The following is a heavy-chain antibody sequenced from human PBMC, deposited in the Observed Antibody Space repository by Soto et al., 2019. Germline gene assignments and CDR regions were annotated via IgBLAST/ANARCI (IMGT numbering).Heavy chain of an antibody. V-gene: IGHV3-53*01. Sequence: LRLSCEASGFSVAPYYMTWVRQAPGKGLEWVSVIFSGGSTYYSDSVKGRFIISRDSSQRTVYLQMNNLRTEDTAVYYCASPPQDSRSTRCDMDVWGQGTTVTVSS. CDR1: GFSVAPYY. J-gene: IGHJ6*02. D-gene: IGHD2-2*01. CDR2: IFSGGST. CDR3: ASPPQDSRSTRCDMDV.